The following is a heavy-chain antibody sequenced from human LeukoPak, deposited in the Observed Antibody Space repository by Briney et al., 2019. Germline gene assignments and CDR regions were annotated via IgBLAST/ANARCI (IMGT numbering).Heavy chain of an antibody. D-gene: IGHD3-22*01. Sequence: SQTLSLTCAISGDSVSSNSAAWNWIRQSPSRGLEWLGRTYYRSKWYNDYAVSVKSRITINPDTSKNQFSLQLNSVTPEDTAVYYCARESLPKYYYDSSGYYIPYLQHWGQGTLVTVSS. CDR2: TYYRSKWYN. CDR1: GDSVSSNSAA. J-gene: IGHJ1*01. CDR3: ARESLPKYYYDSSGYYIPYLQH. V-gene: IGHV6-1*01.